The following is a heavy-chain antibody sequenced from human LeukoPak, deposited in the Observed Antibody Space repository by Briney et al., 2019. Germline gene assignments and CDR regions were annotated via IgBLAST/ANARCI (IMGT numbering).Heavy chain of an antibody. D-gene: IGHD3-16*02. V-gene: IGHV3-49*04. CDR2: IRSKAYGGAT. J-gene: IGHJ4*02. CDR1: GFTFGDYA. Sequence: PGGSLRLSCTASGFTFGDYAMSWVRQAPGKGLEWVGFIRSKAYGGATEYAASVKGRFTISRDDSKSIAYLQMNSLKTEDTAVYYCTRVMITFGGVIVKIYYFDYWGQGTLVTVSS. CDR3: TRVMITFGGVIVKIYYFDY.